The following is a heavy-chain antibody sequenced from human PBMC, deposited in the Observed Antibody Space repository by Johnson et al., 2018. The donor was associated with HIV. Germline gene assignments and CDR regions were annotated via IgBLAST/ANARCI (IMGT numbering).Heavy chain of an antibody. Sequence: QVQLVESGGGVVQPGRSLRLSCAASGFTFSSYAMHWVRQAPGKGLEWVAFIQYDGSNKYYIDSVKGRFTVSRDNSKNTLYLQMNSLRAEDTAVYYCAKATTGSDAFDIWGQGTMVTVSS. J-gene: IGHJ3*02. D-gene: IGHD1-1*01. V-gene: IGHV3-30*02. CDR2: IQYDGSNK. CDR1: GFTFSSYA. CDR3: AKATTGSDAFDI.